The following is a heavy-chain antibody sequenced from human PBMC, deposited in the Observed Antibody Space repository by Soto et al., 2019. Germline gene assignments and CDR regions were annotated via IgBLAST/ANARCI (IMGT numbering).Heavy chain of an antibody. CDR2: INPNSGDT. J-gene: IGHJ3*02. CDR1: GYSFTGYY. CDR3: GRDVKHAFES. Sequence: GASVKVSCKASGYSFTGYYLHWLRQAPGQGLEWMGWINPNSGDTNYAQNFQGRVTMTRDTSITTAYMELSRLRSDDTAVYYCGRDVKHAFESWGQGTVVTVSS. V-gene: IGHV1-2*02.